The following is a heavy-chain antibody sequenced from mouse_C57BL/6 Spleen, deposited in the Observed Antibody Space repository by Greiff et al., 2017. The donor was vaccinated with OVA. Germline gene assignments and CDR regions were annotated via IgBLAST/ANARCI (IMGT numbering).Heavy chain of an antibody. J-gene: IGHJ4*01. V-gene: IGHV1-56*01. CDR2: IFPGSGST. Sequence: VQLQQSGPELVRPGASVKISCKAPGYTFTSYWMQWVRQRPGQGLEWIGEIFPGSGSTYYNEKFKGKATLTVDTSSSTAYMQLSSLTSEDAAVYFCARGCAMDYWGQGTSVTVSS. CDR1: GYTFTSYW. CDR3: ARGCAMDY.